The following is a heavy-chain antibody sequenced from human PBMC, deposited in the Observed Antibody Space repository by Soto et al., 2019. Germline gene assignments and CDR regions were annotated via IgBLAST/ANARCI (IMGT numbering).Heavy chain of an antibody. CDR3: ARPSIMIPFDH. V-gene: IGHV3-30-3*01. J-gene: IGHJ1*01. CDR2: MSYNGSNT. CDR1: GFNFSSYA. Sequence: PGASLRLSFAASGFNFSSYAIHWVRQAPGKGLEWVGLMSYNGSNTFYADSVKGRFTFSRDNSKNTLYLQMNSLRREDTGVYHRARPSIMIPFDHWGQ. D-gene: IGHD3-22*01.